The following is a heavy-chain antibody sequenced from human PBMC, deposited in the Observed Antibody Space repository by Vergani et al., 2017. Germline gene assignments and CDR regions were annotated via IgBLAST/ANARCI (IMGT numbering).Heavy chain of an antibody. CDR2: ISGSGGFT. CDR1: GFTFTNFA. CDR3: AKDNVPGYYDSSGYCDY. D-gene: IGHD3-22*01. Sequence: EVQLLESGGNLVQPGGSLRLSCAASGFTFTNFAMTWVRQAPGDGLEWVSGISGSGGFTYYADSVKGRFTISRDNSKNTMFLQMNNLRAEDTAVYYCAKDNVPGYYDSSGYCDYWGQGTLVTVSS. V-gene: IGHV3-23*01. J-gene: IGHJ4*02.